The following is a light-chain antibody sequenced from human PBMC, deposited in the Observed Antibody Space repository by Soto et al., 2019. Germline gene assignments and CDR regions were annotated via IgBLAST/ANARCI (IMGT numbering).Light chain of an antibody. CDR2: GAS. Sequence: EMLMTQSPATLSVSPGEKATLSCRASQSISTNLAWYQQKPGQAPRLLIYGASTRATGIPARFSGSGSGTEFALTISSLQSDDSAINYCQQYNKWPALTFGGGTKVEIK. CDR1: QSISTN. J-gene: IGKJ4*01. V-gene: IGKV3-15*01. CDR3: QQYNKWPALT.